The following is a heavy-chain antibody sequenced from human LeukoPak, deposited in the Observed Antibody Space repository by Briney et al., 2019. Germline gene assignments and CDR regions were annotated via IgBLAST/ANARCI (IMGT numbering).Heavy chain of an antibody. V-gene: IGHV1-24*01. Sequence: ASVKVSCKVSGYTLTELSMHLVRQAPGKGLEWMGGFDPEDGETIYAQKFQGRVTMTEDTSTDTAYMELSSLRSEDTAVYYCATTVTYSSSWFDPWGQGTLVTVSS. CDR1: GYTLTELS. CDR3: ATTVTYSSSWFDP. CDR2: FDPEDGET. J-gene: IGHJ5*02. D-gene: IGHD6-13*01.